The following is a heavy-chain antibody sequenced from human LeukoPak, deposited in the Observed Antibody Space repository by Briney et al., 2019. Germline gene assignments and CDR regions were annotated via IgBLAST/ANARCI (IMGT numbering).Heavy chain of an antibody. CDR1: GGSICSYY. Sequence: PSETLSLTCTVSGGSICSYYWSWIRQPPGKGLEWIGYIYYSGSTNYNPSLKSRVTISVDTSKNQFSLKLSSVTAADTAVYYCARNPTYCGGDCYPGWFDPWGQGTLVTVSS. V-gene: IGHV4-59*01. D-gene: IGHD2-21*02. CDR3: ARNPTYCGGDCYPGWFDP. CDR2: IYYSGST. J-gene: IGHJ5*02.